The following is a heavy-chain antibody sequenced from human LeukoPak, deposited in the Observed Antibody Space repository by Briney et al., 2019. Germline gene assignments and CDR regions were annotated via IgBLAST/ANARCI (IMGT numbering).Heavy chain of an antibody. CDR1: GFTFSNAW. CDR2: IKSKTDGGTT. D-gene: IGHD3-22*01. Sequence: PGGSLRLSCAASGFTFSNAWMSWVRQAPGKGLEWVGRIKSKTDGGTTDYAAPVKGRFTISRDDSKNTLYLQMNSLKAEDTAVYYCTTVPTYDSSGYYYPWGAFDIWGQGTMVTVSS. V-gene: IGHV3-15*01. J-gene: IGHJ3*02. CDR3: TTVPTYDSSGYYYPWGAFDI.